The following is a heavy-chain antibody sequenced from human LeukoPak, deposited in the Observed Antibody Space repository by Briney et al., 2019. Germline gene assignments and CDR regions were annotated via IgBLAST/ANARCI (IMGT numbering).Heavy chain of an antibody. Sequence: GGSLRLSCAASGFTFSNAWMSWVRQAPGKGLEWVGRIKSETDGGTKDYAAPVKGRFTISRDDSKNTLYLQMNSLKTEDTAVYYCTVNRGYSYGLDYWGQGTLVTVSS. CDR2: IKSETDGGTK. J-gene: IGHJ4*02. CDR1: GFTFSNAW. V-gene: IGHV3-15*01. CDR3: TVNRGYSYGLDY. D-gene: IGHD5-18*01.